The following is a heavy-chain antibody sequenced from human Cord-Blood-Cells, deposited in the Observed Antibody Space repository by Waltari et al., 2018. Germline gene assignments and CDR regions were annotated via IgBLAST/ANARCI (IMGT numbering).Heavy chain of an antibody. CDR1: GYTFTSYD. V-gene: IGHV1-8*01. J-gene: IGHJ4*02. CDR3: ASRACSGGSCYPYYFDY. Sequence: QVQLVQSGAEVKKPGASVKVSCKASGYTFTSYDINWVRQAPGQGLEWMGWMNPNSGNTGYAQKFQGIVTMTRNTSISTAYMELSSLRSEDTAVYYCASRACSGGSCYPYYFDYWGQGTLVTVSS. CDR2: MNPNSGNT. D-gene: IGHD2-15*01.